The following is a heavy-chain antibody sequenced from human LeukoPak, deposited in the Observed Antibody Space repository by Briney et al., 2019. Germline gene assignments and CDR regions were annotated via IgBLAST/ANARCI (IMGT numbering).Heavy chain of an antibody. CDR3: ARDADYYDSSGYFYFDY. CDR1: GGSFSSYY. J-gene: IGHJ4*02. V-gene: IGHV4-59*01. CDR2: IYYSGST. Sequence: SETLSLTCAVYGGSFSSYYWSWIRQPPGKGLEWIGYIYYSGSTNYNPSLKSRVTLSVDTSKNQFSLKLSSVTAADTAVYYCARDADYYDSSGYFYFDYWGQGTLVTVSS. D-gene: IGHD3-22*01.